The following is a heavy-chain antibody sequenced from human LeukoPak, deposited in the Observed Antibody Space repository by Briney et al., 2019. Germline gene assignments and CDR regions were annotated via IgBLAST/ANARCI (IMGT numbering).Heavy chain of an antibody. J-gene: IGHJ4*02. Sequence: GGSLRLSCAASGFTFSSYWMHWVRQAPGKGLVWVAFIRYDGSNKYYADSVKGRFTISRDNSKNTLYLQMNSLRAEDTAVYYCANLDIVVVPAATDNYWGQGTLVTVSS. V-gene: IGHV3-30*02. D-gene: IGHD2-2*03. CDR1: GFTFSSYW. CDR2: IRYDGSNK. CDR3: ANLDIVVVPAATDNY.